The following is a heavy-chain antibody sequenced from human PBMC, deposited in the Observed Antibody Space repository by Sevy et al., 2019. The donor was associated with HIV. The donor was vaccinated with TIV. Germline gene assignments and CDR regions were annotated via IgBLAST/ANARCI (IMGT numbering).Heavy chain of an antibody. CDR3: AKRSRGSVAGTGGYYYYYYMDV. V-gene: IGHV3-23*01. Sequence: GGSLRLSCAASGFTFSSYAMSWVRQAPGKGLEWVSAISGSGGSTYYADSVKGRFTISRDNSKNTLYLQMNSLRAEDMAVYYCAKRSRGSVAGTGGYYYYYYMDVWGKGTTVTVSS. J-gene: IGHJ6*03. D-gene: IGHD6-19*01. CDR1: GFTFSSYA. CDR2: ISGSGGST.